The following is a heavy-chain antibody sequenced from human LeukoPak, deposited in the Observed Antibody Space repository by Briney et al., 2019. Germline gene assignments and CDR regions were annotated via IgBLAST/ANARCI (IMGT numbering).Heavy chain of an antibody. CDR2: ISGSGAST. D-gene: IGHD2-2*01. Sequence: GGSLRLSCADSGFTFSSHWMHWVRQAPGKGLEWVSAISGSGASTYYADSVKGRFTISRDNSKDTLYLQMNSLRAEDTAVYYCAKDRTNGHIVVVPAASDYWGQGTLVTVSS. CDR3: AKDRTNGHIVVVPAASDY. V-gene: IGHV3-23*01. J-gene: IGHJ4*02. CDR1: GFTFSSHW.